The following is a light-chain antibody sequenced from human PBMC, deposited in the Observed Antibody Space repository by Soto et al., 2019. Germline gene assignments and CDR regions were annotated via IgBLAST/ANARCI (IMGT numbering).Light chain of an antibody. CDR3: QQRGDWPS. J-gene: IGKJ4*01. Sequence: EIVLTQSPATLSLSPGERATLSCRASQSFSSYLAWYQQKPGQAPRLLIYDASNRATGIPARFSGSGSGTDFTLTISSLEPEDFAVYYCQQRGDWPSFGGGTKVDIK. V-gene: IGKV3-11*01. CDR1: QSFSSY. CDR2: DAS.